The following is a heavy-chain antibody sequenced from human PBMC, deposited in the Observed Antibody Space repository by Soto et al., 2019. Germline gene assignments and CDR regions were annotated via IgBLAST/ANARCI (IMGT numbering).Heavy chain of an antibody. D-gene: IGHD6-13*01. CDR3: ARLSPRIAAADPRIIDY. J-gene: IGHJ4*02. CDR2: INPNSGGT. Sequence: GAAVKVSCKASGYTFTGYDMKWVRQAPGQGLERMGWINPNSGGTNYAQKFQGWVTMTRDTSISTAYMELSRLRSDDTAVYYCARLSPRIAAADPRIIDYWGQGTLVTGSS. CDR1: GYTFTGYD. V-gene: IGHV1-2*04.